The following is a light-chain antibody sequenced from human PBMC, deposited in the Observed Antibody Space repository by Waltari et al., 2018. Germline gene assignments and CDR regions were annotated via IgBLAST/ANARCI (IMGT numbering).Light chain of an antibody. CDR1: QSVSRT. Sequence: EIVLTQSPGTLSLSPGERATISCRASQSVSRTLSWYQHKPCQAPRLLIYDASIRATGIPDRFSGSGSGTDFSLTISRLEPEDFAVYYCQKYGTLPATFGQGTKVEIK. CDR3: QKYGTLPAT. J-gene: IGKJ1*01. V-gene: IGKV3-20*01. CDR2: DAS.